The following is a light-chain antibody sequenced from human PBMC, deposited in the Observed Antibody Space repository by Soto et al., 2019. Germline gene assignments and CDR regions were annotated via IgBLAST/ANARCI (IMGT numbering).Light chain of an antibody. CDR3: HHYTNWPPWT. V-gene: IGKV3-15*01. Sequence: EVVMTQSPDTLSVSPGETATLSCRASQRISSNLAWYQQKPGQAPRLLIYGISTRAAGVPDRFSGSGSGTEFTLIISSLQYEDLASYYCHHYTNWPPWTFGQGTKVEI. J-gene: IGKJ1*01. CDR2: GIS. CDR1: QRISSN.